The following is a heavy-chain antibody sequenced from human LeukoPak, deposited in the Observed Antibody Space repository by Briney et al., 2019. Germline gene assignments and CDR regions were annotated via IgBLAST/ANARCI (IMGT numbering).Heavy chain of an antibody. J-gene: IGHJ4*02. CDR2: IYWNDDK. CDR1: GFSLSISGVG. Sequence: SGPTLVNPPQTLTLTCTFSGFSLSISGVGVGWIRQPPGKALEWLALIYWNDDKRYSPSLKSRLTITKDTSKNQVVLTMTNMDPVDAATYYCAHSRITMTTFDYWGQGTLVTVSS. CDR3: AHSRITMTTFDY. V-gene: IGHV2-5*01. D-gene: IGHD3-22*01.